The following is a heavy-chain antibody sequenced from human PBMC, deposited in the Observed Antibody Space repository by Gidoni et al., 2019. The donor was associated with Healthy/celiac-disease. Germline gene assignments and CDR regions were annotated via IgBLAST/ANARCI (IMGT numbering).Heavy chain of an antibody. CDR1: GFTFSSYA. CDR3: AKDGEFYGGEGYYYGMDV. V-gene: IGHV3-23*01. J-gene: IGHJ6*02. D-gene: IGHD7-27*01. Sequence: EVQLLESGGGLVQPGGSLRLSCAASGFTFSSYAMSWVRQAPGKGLEWVSAISGSGGSTYYADSVKGRFTISRDNSKNTLYLQMNSLRAEDTAVYYCAKDGEFYGGEGYYYGMDVWGQGTTVTVSS. CDR2: ISGSGGST.